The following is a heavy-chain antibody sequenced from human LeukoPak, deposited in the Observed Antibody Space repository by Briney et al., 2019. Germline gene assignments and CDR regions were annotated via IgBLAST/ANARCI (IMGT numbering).Heavy chain of an antibody. CDR1: GYSFTSYW. CDR3: ARVGQVDIVATNHLWIGYFDY. D-gene: IGHD5-12*01. V-gene: IGHV5-51*01. J-gene: IGHJ4*02. CDR2: IYPGDSDT. Sequence: GESLKISCKGSGYSFTSYWIGWVRQMPGKGLEWMGNIYPGDSDTRYSPSFQGQVTISADKSISTAYLQWSSLKASDTAMYYCARVGQVDIVATNHLWIGYFDYWGQGTLVTVSS.